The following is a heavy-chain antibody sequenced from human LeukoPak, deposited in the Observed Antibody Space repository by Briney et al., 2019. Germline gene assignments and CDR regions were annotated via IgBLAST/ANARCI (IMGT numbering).Heavy chain of an antibody. D-gene: IGHD1-14*01. V-gene: IGHV4-39*07. CDR3: ARYFMGITPTGRDYYYYMDV. Sequence: SETLSLTCSVSGDSISTSSSYWGWIRQPPWKGLEWIGSIYYSGSTYYNTSLKSRVTISVDTSKNQFSLRLTSVTAADTAVFYCARYFMGITPTGRDYYYYMDVWGKGTTVTVSS. J-gene: IGHJ6*03. CDR2: IYYSGST. CDR1: GDSISTSSSY.